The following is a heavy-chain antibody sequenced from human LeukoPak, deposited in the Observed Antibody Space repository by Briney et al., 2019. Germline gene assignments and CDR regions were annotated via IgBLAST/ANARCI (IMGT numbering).Heavy chain of an antibody. D-gene: IGHD1-14*01. CDR1: GGSFSGYY. V-gene: IGHV4-34*01. CDR2: INHSGST. J-gene: IGHJ4*02. CDR3: ARGQPYFDY. Sequence: SETLSLTCAVYGGSFSGYYWSWIRQPPGKGLEWIGEINHSGSTNYNPSLKSRVTISVDTSKNQFSLKVNSVTAADTAVYYCARGQPYFDYWGQGTLVTVSS.